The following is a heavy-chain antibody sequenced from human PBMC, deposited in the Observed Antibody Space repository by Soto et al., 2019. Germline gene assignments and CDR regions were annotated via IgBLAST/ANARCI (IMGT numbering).Heavy chain of an antibody. CDR1: GGSVSSGSYY. J-gene: IGHJ5*02. Sequence: SETLSLTCTVSGGSVSSGSYYWSWIRQPPGKGLEWIGYIYYSGSTNYNPSLKSRVTISVDTSKNQFSLKLSSVTAADTAVYYCARGFYDFWSGYFRWFDPWGQGTLVTVSS. V-gene: IGHV4-61*01. CDR3: ARGFYDFWSGYFRWFDP. CDR2: IYYSGST. D-gene: IGHD3-3*01.